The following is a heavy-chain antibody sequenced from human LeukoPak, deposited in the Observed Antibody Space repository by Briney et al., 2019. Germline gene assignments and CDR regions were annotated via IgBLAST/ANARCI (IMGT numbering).Heavy chain of an antibody. CDR1: GFTFSRYG. J-gene: IGHJ4*02. CDR3: AKALYATEAIDY. V-gene: IGHV3-30*18. D-gene: IGHD2-2*02. Sequence: PGRSLRRSCAASGFTFSRYGMHWVRQAPGKGLEWVAVISYDGSNKYYGDSVKGRFTISRDNSKNTLYLQMNSLRAEDTAVYYCAKALYATEAIDYWGQGTLVTVSS. CDR2: ISYDGSNK.